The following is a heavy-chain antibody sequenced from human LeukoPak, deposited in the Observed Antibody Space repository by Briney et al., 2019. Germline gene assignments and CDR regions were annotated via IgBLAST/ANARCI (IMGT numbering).Heavy chain of an antibody. CDR3: AKEMYDYVWGSYFEN. CDR1: GFTFRSYG. V-gene: IGHV3-30*02. Sequence: GGSLRLSCGASGFTFRSYGVHWVRQAPGKGLEWVAFIQKDGSNKYYGDSVKGRFTISRDNSKNTLYLQMSSLRVEDTAVYYCAKEMYDYVWGSYFENWGQGTLVTVSS. D-gene: IGHD3-16*01. J-gene: IGHJ4*02. CDR2: IQKDGSNK.